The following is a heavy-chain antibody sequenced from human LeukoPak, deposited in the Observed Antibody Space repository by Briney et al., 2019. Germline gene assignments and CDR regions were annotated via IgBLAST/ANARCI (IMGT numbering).Heavy chain of an antibody. CDR1: GYNFVSYG. CDR2: ISGYNGNR. J-gene: IGHJ4*02. V-gene: IGHV1-18*01. Sequence: ASVKVSCKASGYNFVSYGITWVRQAPGQGLEWMGWISGYNGNRKIAQNFQGRVTLTTDISTSTAYVELGRLRSDDTAIYYCARVPTVFGVDPEQNYFDLWGKGTLVIVSS. D-gene: IGHD3-3*01. CDR3: ARVPTVFGVDPEQNYFDL.